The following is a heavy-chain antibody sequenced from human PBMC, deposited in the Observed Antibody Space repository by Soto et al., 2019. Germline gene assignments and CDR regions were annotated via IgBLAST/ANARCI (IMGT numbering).Heavy chain of an antibody. CDR1: GESFSGYY. V-gene: IGHV4-34*02. J-gene: IGHJ6*02. CDR2: VDHRGST. Sequence: QVHLQQRGAGLLKPSETLSLNCVVSGESFSGYYWSWIRQTPGMGLECIGEVDHRGSTTYNPSLKTRASIAIDSSKNLFSLELTSVTAADTALYFCARYEYGNSLYGVDVWGQGTRVTVSS. CDR3: ARYEYGNSLYGVDV. D-gene: IGHD1-7*01.